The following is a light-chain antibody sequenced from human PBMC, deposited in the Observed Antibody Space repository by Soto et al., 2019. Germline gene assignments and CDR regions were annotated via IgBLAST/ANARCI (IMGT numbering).Light chain of an antibody. CDR1: SSDIGGYHY. CDR3: SSYAGSNSVL. CDR2: EVS. J-gene: IGLJ2*01. V-gene: IGLV2-8*01. Sequence: QSALTQPPSASGSPGQSVTISCTGTSSDIGGYHYVSWYQQHPGQAPKLMIYEVSKRPSGVPDRFSGSKSGNTASLTVSGLQAEDEADYYCSSYAGSNSVLFGGGTQLTVL.